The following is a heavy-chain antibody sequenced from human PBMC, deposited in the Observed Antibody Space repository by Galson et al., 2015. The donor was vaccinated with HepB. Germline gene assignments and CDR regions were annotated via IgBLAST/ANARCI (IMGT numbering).Heavy chain of an antibody. CDR2: ISSSSSTI. J-gene: IGHJ5*02. V-gene: IGHV3-48*02. D-gene: IGHD2-15*01. CDR3: ARHNDEILGYCSGGSCYSRDWFDP. Sequence: SLRLSCAASGFTFSSYSMNWVRQAPGKGLEWVSYISSSSSTIYYADSVKGRFTISRDNAKNSLYLQMNSLRDEDTAVYYCARHNDEILGYCSGGSCYSRDWFDPWGQGTLVTVSS. CDR1: GFTFSSYS.